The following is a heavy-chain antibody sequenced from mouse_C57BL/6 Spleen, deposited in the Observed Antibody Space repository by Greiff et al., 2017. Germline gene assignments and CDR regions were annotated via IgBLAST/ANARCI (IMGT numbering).Heavy chain of an antibody. CDR1: GYAFSSYW. D-gene: IGHD2-4*01. CDR3: ARSSYYDYDLDY. CDR2: IYPGDGDT. J-gene: IGHJ2*01. V-gene: IGHV1-80*01. Sequence: QVQLQQSGAELVKPGASVKISCKASGYAFSSYWMNWVKQRPGKGLGWIGQIYPGDGDTNYNGKFKGKATLTADKSSSTAYMQLSSLTSEDSAVYFCARSSYYDYDLDYWGQGTTLTVSS.